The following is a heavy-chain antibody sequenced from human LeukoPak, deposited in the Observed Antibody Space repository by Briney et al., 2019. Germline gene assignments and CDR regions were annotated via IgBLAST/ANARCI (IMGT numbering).Heavy chain of an antibody. D-gene: IGHD3-10*01. CDR3: AVAYYYGSGDAFDI. CDR2: ISSSSRSI. Sequence: GGSLRLSCAASGFTFSSYTMNWVRQAPGKGLEWVSSISSSSRSIFYADSVRGRFTTSRDNAKNSLYLQMNSLRAEDTAVYYCAVAYYYGSGDAFDIWGQGTKVTVSS. CDR1: GFTFSSYT. V-gene: IGHV3-21*01. J-gene: IGHJ3*02.